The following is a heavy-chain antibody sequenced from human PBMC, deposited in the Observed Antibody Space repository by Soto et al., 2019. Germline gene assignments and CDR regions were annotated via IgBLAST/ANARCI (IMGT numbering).Heavy chain of an antibody. J-gene: IGHJ4*02. Sequence: QVQLQESGPGLVKPSQTLSLTCAVSGDSTSSPNWWSWYRQPPGKGLELIGEMFASGTSNYNPSLNGRVTISLDTSKNRFSLKLTSLAAADTAIYYCAREGFDHRPDYWGQGIPVTVSS. CDR3: AREGFDHRPDY. CDR1: GDSTSSPNW. CDR2: MFASGTS. V-gene: IGHV4-4*02.